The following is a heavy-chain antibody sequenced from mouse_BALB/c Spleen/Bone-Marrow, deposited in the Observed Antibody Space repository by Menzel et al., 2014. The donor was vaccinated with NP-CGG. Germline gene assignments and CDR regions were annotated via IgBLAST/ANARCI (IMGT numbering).Heavy chain of an antibody. CDR1: GFTSTDYY. CDR3: ARGINYGNSWFFYG. J-gene: IGHJ1*01. CDR2: IRNKAKGYTT. V-gene: IGHV7-3*02. Sequence: EVQLAEPGGGSVQPGGSLRLSCATSGFTSTDYYMSWVRQPPGKAFEWLGFIRNKAKGYTTEYSASVKGRFTISRDNSQSILYLPTNTLRADDSAAYSFARGINYGNSWFFYGWGAAASVTIAS. D-gene: IGHD2-1*01.